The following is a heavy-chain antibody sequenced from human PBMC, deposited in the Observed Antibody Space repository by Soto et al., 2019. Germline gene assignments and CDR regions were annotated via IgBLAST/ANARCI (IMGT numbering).Heavy chain of an antibody. D-gene: IGHD3-16*01. V-gene: IGHV1-18*01. Sequence: ASVKVSCKASGYTFASYGSSWVRQAPGQGLEWMGWISAYNGNTNYAQKLQGRVTMTTDTSTSTAYMELRSLRSDDTAVYYCARDLSGGSGGGRVKFDPWGQGTLVTVSS. CDR3: ARDLSGGSGGGRVKFDP. CDR1: GYTFASYG. J-gene: IGHJ5*02. CDR2: ISAYNGNT.